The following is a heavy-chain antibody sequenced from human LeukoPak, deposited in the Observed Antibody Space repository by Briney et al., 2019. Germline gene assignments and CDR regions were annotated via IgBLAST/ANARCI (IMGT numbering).Heavy chain of an antibody. CDR1: GASISTYY. CDR2: LYTTGST. CDR3: ARDKGSERWLQFDY. D-gene: IGHD5-24*01. Sequence: SETLSLTCTVSGASISTYYWSWMRQPAGKGLEWIGRLYTTGSTNYNPSLKSGVTMSVDTYNNQFSLRLSSVTAADTAVYYCARDKGSERWLQFDYWGQGTLVTVSS. V-gene: IGHV4-4*07. J-gene: IGHJ4*02.